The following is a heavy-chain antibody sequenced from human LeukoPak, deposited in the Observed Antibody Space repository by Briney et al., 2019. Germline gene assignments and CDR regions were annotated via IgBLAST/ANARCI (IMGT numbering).Heavy chain of an antibody. CDR3: AKIKGGYSYGSLDYYYYGMDV. J-gene: IGHJ6*02. CDR2: FSGSGGST. CDR1: GFTFSSYA. Sequence: PGGSLRLSCAASGFTFSSYAMSWVRQAPGKGLEWVSAFSGSGGSTYYADSVKGRFTISRDNSKNTLYLQMNSLRAEDTAVYYCAKIKGGYSYGSLDYYYYGMDVWGQGTTVTVSS. D-gene: IGHD5-18*01. V-gene: IGHV3-23*01.